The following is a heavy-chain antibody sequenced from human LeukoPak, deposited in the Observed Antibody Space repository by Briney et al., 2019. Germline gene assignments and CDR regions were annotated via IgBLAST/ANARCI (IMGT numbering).Heavy chain of an antibody. CDR3: ARDTTVSPYNYYGMDV. V-gene: IGHV4-59*01. CDR1: GGSISSYY. J-gene: IGHJ6*02. D-gene: IGHD4-17*01. CDR2: IYYSGST. Sequence: SETLSLTCTVSGGSISSYYWSWIRQPPGKGLEWIGYIYYSGSTNYNPSLKSRVTTSVDTSKSHFSLKLSSVTAADTAEYYCARDTTVSPYNYYGMDVWGQGNTVTVSS.